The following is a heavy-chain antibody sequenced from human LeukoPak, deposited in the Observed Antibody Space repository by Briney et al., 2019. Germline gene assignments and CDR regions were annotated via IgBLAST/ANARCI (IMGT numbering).Heavy chain of an antibody. V-gene: IGHV1-8*01. CDR3: ARGSARRTYGGNYLSY. D-gene: IGHD4-23*01. CDR2: MNPNSGNT. Sequence: ASVKVSCKASGYTFPSYDINWLRQATGQGLEWMGWMNPNSGNTGYAQKFQGRVTMTRNTSISTAYMELSSLRSEDTAVYYCARGSARRTYGGNYLSYWGQGTLVTVSS. J-gene: IGHJ4*02. CDR1: GYTFPSYD.